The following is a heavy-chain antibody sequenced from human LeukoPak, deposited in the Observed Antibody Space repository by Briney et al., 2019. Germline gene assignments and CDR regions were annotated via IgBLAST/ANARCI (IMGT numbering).Heavy chain of an antibody. Sequence: PGGSLRLSCAASGFAFSSYGMHWVRQAPGKGLEWVAYIHYDSSTEDYADSVKGRFTISRDNAKNSLYLQMSSLRAEDTAVYYCARGPYYYDSSIIDYWGQGTLVTVSS. D-gene: IGHD3-22*01. V-gene: IGHV3-30*02. CDR2: IHYDSSTE. J-gene: IGHJ4*02. CDR1: GFAFSSYG. CDR3: ARGPYYYDSSIIDY.